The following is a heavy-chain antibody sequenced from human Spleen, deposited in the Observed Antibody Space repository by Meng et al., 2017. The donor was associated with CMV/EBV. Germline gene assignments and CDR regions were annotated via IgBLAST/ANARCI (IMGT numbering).Heavy chain of an antibody. CDR1: GFTFSSYG. Sequence: GESLKISCAASGFTFSSYGLHWVRQAPGKGLEWVSSISGSGDSTYYADSVKGRLTISRDNSKNTLYLRMDSLRAEDTAVYYCAKGQFFYESGGYLILDSWGQGALVTVSS. V-gene: IGHV3-23*01. J-gene: IGHJ4*02. CDR2: ISGSGDST. CDR3: AKGQFFYESGGYLILDS. D-gene: IGHD3-22*01.